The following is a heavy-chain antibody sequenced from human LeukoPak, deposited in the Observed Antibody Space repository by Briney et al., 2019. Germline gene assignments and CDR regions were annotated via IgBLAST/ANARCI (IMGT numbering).Heavy chain of an antibody. V-gene: IGHV3-23*01. CDR3: AKYRPQDCSSTSCYMVY. J-gene: IGHJ4*02. CDR1: GFTFSSYA. D-gene: IGHD2-2*02. CDR2: ISGSGGST. Sequence: GGSLRLSCAASGFTFSSYAMSWVRQAPGKGLEWVSAISGSGGSTYYADSVKGRFTISRDNSKNTLYLQMNSLRAEDTAVYYCAKYRPQDCSSTSCYMVYWGQGTLVTVSS.